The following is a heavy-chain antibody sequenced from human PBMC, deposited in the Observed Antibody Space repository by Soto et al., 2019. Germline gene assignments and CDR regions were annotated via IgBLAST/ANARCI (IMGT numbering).Heavy chain of an antibody. Sequence: HPGGSLRLSCAASGFTFSSYWMHWVRQAPGKGLVWVSRINSDGSSTSYADSVKGRFTISRDNAKNTLYLQMNSLRAEDTAVYYCARVGPGPDLEKGYHYYYYYYMDVWGKGTTVTVSS. D-gene: IGHD5-18*01. CDR2: INSDGSST. J-gene: IGHJ6*03. V-gene: IGHV3-74*01. CDR3: ARVGPGPDLEKGYHYYYYYYMDV. CDR1: GFTFSSYW.